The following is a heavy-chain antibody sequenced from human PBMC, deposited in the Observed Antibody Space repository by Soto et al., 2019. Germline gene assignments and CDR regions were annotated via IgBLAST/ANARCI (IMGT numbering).Heavy chain of an antibody. J-gene: IGHJ4*02. CDR2: TNEDGSIT. D-gene: IGHD2-15*01. CDR3: TRDGGGGGGY. V-gene: IGHV3-74*01. Sequence: EVQLVESGGGLVQPGGSLRLSCEVSGFIFSSYWMHWVRQVPGKGLVWVSRTNEDGSITNYADSVRGRFTISRDNAKNPLYLERNSRRVEDTVVFYCTRDGGGGGGYWGQGTLVTVSS. CDR1: GFIFSSYW.